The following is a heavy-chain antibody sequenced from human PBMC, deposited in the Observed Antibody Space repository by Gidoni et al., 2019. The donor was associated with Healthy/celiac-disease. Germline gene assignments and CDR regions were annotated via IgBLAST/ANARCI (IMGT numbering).Heavy chain of an antibody. CDR3: AKETPIWGSYLAPIDY. J-gene: IGHJ4*02. V-gene: IGHV3-23*01. CDR1: GCNFSSYA. D-gene: IGHD3-16*02. CDR2: IRGSGGIT. Sequence: EVQLLESGGGLVQPGGALRLSCAASGCNFSSYAMSWVRQARGKGLVWFSAIRGSGGITYYADSVKGRFTISRDNSKNTLYLQMNSLRAEDTAVYYCAKETPIWGSYLAPIDYWGQGTLVTVSS.